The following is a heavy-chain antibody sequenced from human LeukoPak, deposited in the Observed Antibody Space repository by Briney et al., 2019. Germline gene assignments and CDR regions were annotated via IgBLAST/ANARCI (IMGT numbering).Heavy chain of an antibody. J-gene: IGHJ4*02. CDR2: ISYDGSNK. D-gene: IGHD4-23*01. CDR1: GLTFSSYA. CDR3: ARGIYGGNSYFDY. Sequence: GRSLRLSCAASGLTFSSYAMHWVRQAPGKGLEWVAVISYDGSNKYYADSVKGRFTISRDNSKNTLYLQMNSLRAEDTAVYYCARGIYGGNSYFDYWGQGTLVTVSS. V-gene: IGHV3-30-3*01.